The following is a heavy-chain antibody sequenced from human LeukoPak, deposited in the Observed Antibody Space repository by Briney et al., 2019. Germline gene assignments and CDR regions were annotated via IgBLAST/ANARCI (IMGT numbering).Heavy chain of an antibody. J-gene: IGHJ3*01. CDR1: GYNFDIYW. CDR2: IYPGNSDS. D-gene: IGHD3-22*01. Sequence: GESLKISCKGSGYNFDIYWIGWVRQMPGKGLEWMGIIYPGNSDSRYSPSFQGQVTISADKSVNTAYLQWSSLKASDTAMYYCARPNITSYYDSRGYDAFDVWGQGTMVTVYS. CDR3: ARPNITSYYDSRGYDAFDV. V-gene: IGHV5-51*01.